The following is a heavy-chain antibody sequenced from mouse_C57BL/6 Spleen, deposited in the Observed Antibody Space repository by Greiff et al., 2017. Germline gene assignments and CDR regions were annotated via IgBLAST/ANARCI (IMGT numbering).Heavy chain of an antibody. Sequence: EVNLVESEGGLVQPGSSMKLSCTASGFTFSDYYMAWVRQVPEKGLEWVANINYDGSSTYYLDSLKSRFIISRDNAKNILYLQMSSLKSEDTATYYCARDYGDSYWYFDVWGTGTTVTVSS. D-gene: IGHD2-13*01. CDR3: ARDYGDSYWYFDV. CDR1: GFTFSDYY. CDR2: INYDGSST. J-gene: IGHJ1*03. V-gene: IGHV5-16*01.